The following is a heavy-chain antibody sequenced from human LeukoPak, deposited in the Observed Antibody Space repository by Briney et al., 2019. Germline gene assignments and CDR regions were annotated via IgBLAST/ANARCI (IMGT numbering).Heavy chain of an antibody. Sequence: SETLSLTCTVSGGSISSSSYYWGWIRQPPGKGLEGIGSIYYSGSTYYNPSLKSRVTISVDTSKNQFSLKLSSVTAADTAVYYCARYSSGWYPEYFQHWGQGTLVTVSS. CDR1: GGSISSSSYY. J-gene: IGHJ1*01. V-gene: IGHV4-39*01. CDR3: ARYSSGWYPEYFQH. CDR2: IYYSGST. D-gene: IGHD6-19*01.